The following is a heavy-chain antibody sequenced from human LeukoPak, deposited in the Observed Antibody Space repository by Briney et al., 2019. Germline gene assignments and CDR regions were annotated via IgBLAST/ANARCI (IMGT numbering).Heavy chain of an antibody. Sequence: SETLSLTCTVSGGSINNSSYYWGWIRQPPGKGLEWFGTIYYSESTYYNPSLKSRVTISVDTSKNQFSLKLSSVTAADTAVYYCVRGGRHSYGSPPPRPLYYFDYWGQGTLVAVSS. D-gene: IGHD5-18*01. V-gene: IGHV4-39*07. CDR1: GGSINNSSYY. CDR3: VRGGRHSYGSPPPRPLYYFDY. J-gene: IGHJ4*02. CDR2: IYYSEST.